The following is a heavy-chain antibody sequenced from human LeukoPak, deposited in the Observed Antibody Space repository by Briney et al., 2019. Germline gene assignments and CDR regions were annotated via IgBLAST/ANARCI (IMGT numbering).Heavy chain of an antibody. Sequence: KAGGSLRLSCAASGFTFSSYSMNWVRQAPGKGLEWVSSISSSSSYIYYADSVKGRFTISRDNAKNSLYLQMDSLRAEDTAVYYCARARIAAAGFDCWGQGTLVTVSS. CDR1: GFTFSSYS. V-gene: IGHV3-21*01. CDR2: ISSSSSYI. CDR3: ARARIAAAGFDC. D-gene: IGHD6-13*01. J-gene: IGHJ4*02.